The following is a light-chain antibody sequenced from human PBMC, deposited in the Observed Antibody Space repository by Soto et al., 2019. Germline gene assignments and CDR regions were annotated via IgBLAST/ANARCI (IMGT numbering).Light chain of an antibody. CDR3: QQYGSSLRT. Sequence: PGERATLSCRASQSVSSSYLAWYQQKPGQAPRLLIYGASSRATGIPDRFSGSGSGTDFTLTISRLEPEDFAVYYCQQYGSSLRTFGQGTKVEIK. CDR2: GAS. J-gene: IGKJ1*01. CDR1: QSVSSSY. V-gene: IGKV3-20*01.